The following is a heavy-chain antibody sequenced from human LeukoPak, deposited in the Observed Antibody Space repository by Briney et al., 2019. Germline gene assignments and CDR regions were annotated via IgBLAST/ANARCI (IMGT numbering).Heavy chain of an antibody. CDR2: IIPIFGTA. D-gene: IGHD6-6*01. J-gene: IGHJ1*01. CDR1: GGTFSSYA. CDR3: ARGDTIGGRDEYSSSRDLSEYFQH. Sequence: SVKVSCKASGGTFSSYAISWVRQAPGQGLEWMGGIIPIFGTANYAQKFQGRVTITADESTSTAYMELSSLRSEDTAVYYCARGDTIGGRDEYSSSRDLSEYFQHWGRGTLVTVSS. V-gene: IGHV1-69*13.